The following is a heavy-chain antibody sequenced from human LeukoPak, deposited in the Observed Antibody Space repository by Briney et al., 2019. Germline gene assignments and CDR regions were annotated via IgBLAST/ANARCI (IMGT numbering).Heavy chain of an antibody. Sequence: SQSLSLTCTVSGGSISSGTYYWGWIRQRPGKGLEWIGFIHHTESAFSHPSLKSRVTISVDTSQNQVSLNLHSLTAADTAVYYCATSSSYYFYHWGERPVDPVSS. D-gene: IGHD1-26*01. V-gene: IGHV4-31*03. CDR3: ATSSSYYFYH. J-gene: IGHJ1*01. CDR2: IHHTESA. CDR1: GGSISSGTYY.